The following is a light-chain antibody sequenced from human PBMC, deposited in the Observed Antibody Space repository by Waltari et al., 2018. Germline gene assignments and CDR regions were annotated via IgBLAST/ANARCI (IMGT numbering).Light chain of an antibody. CDR1: SGSVSSTSY. CDR2: KIN. J-gene: IGLJ3*02. CDR3: ALYMGSGIWV. V-gene: IGLV8-61*01. Sequence: QIAVTQEPSLSVSPGGTVTLTCALSSGSVSSTSYTSWYQQTPGQTPRTLVYKINTRSSGVPERFSGSMLGNKAALTITGARAEDESDYYCALYMGSGIWVFGGGTKLTVL.